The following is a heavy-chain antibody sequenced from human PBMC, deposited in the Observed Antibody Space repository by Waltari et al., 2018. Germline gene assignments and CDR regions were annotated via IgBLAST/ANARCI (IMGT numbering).Heavy chain of an antibody. Sequence: EVQLVESGGGLVQPGGSLRLSCAVSGFTLSNYWRGWVRQAPGKGLEWVAGRKEDGGRKDYVDSWRGRFTSSRDNAKSTLYLQMNSLGAEDTAVFYCVRNRGWQQFDFWGQGTLVTVSS. V-gene: IGHV3-7*01. D-gene: IGHD2-15*01. CDR1: GFTLSNYW. CDR2: RKEDGGRK. J-gene: IGHJ4*02. CDR3: VRNRGWQQFDF.